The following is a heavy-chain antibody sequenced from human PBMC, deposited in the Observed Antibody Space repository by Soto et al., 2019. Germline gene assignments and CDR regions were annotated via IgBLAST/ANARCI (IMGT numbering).Heavy chain of an antibody. V-gene: IGHV3-66*01. CDR1: GFTVSTKY. CDR3: AREPWAADY. J-gene: IGHJ4*02. Sequence: EVQLVESGGGLVQPGGSLRLSCAASGFTVSTKYMSWVRQAPGKGLEWVSVIYSGGSTFYADSVRGRSTISRDNSKNTVNLQMISLRAEDTAVYYCAREPWAADYWGQGTMVTVSS. D-gene: IGHD3-16*01. CDR2: IYSGGST.